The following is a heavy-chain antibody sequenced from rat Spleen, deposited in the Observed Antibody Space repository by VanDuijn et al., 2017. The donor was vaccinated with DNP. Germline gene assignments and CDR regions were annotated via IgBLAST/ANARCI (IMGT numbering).Heavy chain of an antibody. CDR3: ARSPENSYIYLPWTY. V-gene: IGHV2-41*01. CDR1: GFSLTSYG. CDR2: IWNNGGT. Sequence: QVQLKESGPGLVQPSQTLSLTCAVSGFSLTSYGVSWVRQPPGKGLEWMGVIWNNGGTRYNSALKSRLSIGRDTSKSQVFLKVNSLQTEDTATYYCARSPENSYIYLPWTYWGQGTLVTVSS. J-gene: IGHJ3*01. D-gene: IGHD1-2*01.